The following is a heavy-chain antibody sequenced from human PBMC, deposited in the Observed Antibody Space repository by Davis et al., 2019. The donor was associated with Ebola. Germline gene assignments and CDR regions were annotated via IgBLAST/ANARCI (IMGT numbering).Heavy chain of an antibody. Sequence: ASVKVSRKASRYTFTRFSIYWVRHPPELGLEWMGWISANTGNTNYAQKLQGRVTMTTDRSTSTAYMELRSLISDDTAVYYCARGGRDGMVVWGQGTTITVSS. CDR1: RYTFTRFS. CDR2: ISANTGNT. V-gene: IGHV1-18*01. CDR3: ARGGRDGMVV. J-gene: IGHJ6*02.